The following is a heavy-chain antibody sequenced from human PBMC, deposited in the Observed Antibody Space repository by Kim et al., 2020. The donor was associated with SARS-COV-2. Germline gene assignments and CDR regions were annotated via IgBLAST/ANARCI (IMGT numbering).Heavy chain of an antibody. J-gene: IGHJ5*02. CDR1: GYTFTSYA. Sequence: ASVKVSCKASGYTFTSYAMNWVRQAPGQGLEWMGWINTNTEIPTYAQGFTGRFVYSLDIAAITAYLQISSLKAADTAVYYCAIYSRYSSGWYWLDPWGQG. D-gene: IGHD6-19*01. V-gene: IGHV7-4-1*02. CDR3: AIYSRYSSGWYWLDP. CDR2: INTNTEIP.